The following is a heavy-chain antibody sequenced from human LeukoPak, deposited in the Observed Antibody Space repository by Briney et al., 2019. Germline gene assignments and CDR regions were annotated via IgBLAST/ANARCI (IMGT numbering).Heavy chain of an antibody. CDR1: GFSFSSNW. CDR2: IKQDGSEK. V-gene: IGHV3-7*01. Sequence: PGGSLRLSCGASGFSFSSNWMSWVRQAPGRGLEWVANIKQDGSEKHYVDSVKGRFTISRDNSKNTLYLQMNSLRAEDTAVYYCARILDSAWGELGYWGQGTLVTVSS. D-gene: IGHD6-19*01. J-gene: IGHJ4*02. CDR3: ARILDSAWGELGY.